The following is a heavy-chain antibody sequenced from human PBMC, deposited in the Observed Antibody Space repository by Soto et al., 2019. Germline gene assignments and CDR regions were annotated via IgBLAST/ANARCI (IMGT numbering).Heavy chain of an antibody. CDR1: GFTFSSYA. V-gene: IGHV3-23*01. J-gene: IGHJ4*02. CDR2: ISGSGGST. Sequence: GGSLRLSCAASGFTFSSYAMSWVRQAPGKGLEWVSAISGSGGSTYYADSVKGRFTISRDNSKNTLYLQMNSLRAEDTAVYYCAKAQTTGCSSTSCYIVYWGQGTLVTVSS. D-gene: IGHD2-2*02. CDR3: AKAQTTGCSSTSCYIVY.